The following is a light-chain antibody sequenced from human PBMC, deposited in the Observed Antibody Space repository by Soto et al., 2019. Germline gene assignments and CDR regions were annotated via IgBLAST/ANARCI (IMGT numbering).Light chain of an antibody. J-gene: IGKJ1*01. Sequence: DIQMTQSPSTLSASVGDRVTITCRASQSISSWLAWYQQKPGKAPKLLIYDASSLESGVPSRFSGSGSGTEFTLTISRLQPDDVATYYCLQYSSHSWTFGQVTKVDIK. V-gene: IGKV1-5*01. CDR1: QSISSW. CDR2: DAS. CDR3: LQYSSHSWT.